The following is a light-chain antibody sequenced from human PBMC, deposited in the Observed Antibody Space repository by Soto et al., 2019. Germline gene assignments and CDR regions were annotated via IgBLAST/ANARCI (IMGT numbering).Light chain of an antibody. Sequence: EIVLTQSPGTLSLSPGERATLSCRASQSVINNYLAWYQQKPGQAPRLLIYGASNRATGIPDRFSGSGSGTDFTLTISRLEPEDFAVYYCQQYGSSGTFGQGTEVDIK. CDR1: QSVINNY. V-gene: IGKV3-20*01. J-gene: IGKJ1*01. CDR3: QQYGSSGT. CDR2: GAS.